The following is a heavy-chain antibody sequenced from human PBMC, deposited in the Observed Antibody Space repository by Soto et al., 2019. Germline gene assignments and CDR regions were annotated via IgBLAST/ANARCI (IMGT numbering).Heavy chain of an antibody. CDR1: GGSISSSSYY. D-gene: IGHD3-22*01. V-gene: IGHV4-39*01. J-gene: IGHJ4*02. Sequence: PSETLSLTCTVSGGSISSSSYYWGWIRQPPGKGLEWIGSIYYSGSTYYNPSLKSRVTISVDTSKNQFSLKLSSVTAADTAVYYCATLYDSSGYWPFAFDYWGQGTLVTVSS. CDR2: IYYSGST. CDR3: ATLYDSSGYWPFAFDY.